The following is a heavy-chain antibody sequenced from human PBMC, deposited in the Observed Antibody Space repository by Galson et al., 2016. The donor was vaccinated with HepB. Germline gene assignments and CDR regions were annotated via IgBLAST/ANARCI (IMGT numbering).Heavy chain of an antibody. D-gene: IGHD1-14*01. CDR1: GFTFPRYA. Sequence: SLRLSCAGSGFTFPRYALNWVRQAPGKGLEWISLISDNGHATYYADPVRGRFSIARDNSKNTLYLQMNSLRADDTAVYYCAKCPPGTRGSLDSWGQGTLVTVSS. J-gene: IGHJ4*02. CDR3: AKCPPGTRGSLDS. CDR2: ISDNGHAT. V-gene: IGHV3-23*01.